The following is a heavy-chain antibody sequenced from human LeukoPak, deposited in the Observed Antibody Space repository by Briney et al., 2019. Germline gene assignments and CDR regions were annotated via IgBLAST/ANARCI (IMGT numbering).Heavy chain of an antibody. V-gene: IGHV4-59*01. CDR1: GGSISSYY. J-gene: IGHJ4*02. CDR3: ARVDPDSSSTLEVFDY. D-gene: IGHD6-6*01. Sequence: SETLSLTCTVSGGSISSYYWSWIRQPPPKGLEGMGYIYYSGSTNYNPSLKSRVTISVDTSKNQFSLKLSSVTAADTAVYYCARVDPDSSSTLEVFDYWGQGTLVTVSS. CDR2: IYYSGST.